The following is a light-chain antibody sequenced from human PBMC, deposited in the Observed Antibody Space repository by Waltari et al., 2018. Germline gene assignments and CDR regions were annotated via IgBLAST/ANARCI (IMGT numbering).Light chain of an antibody. CDR3: QTGGHGTWV. CDR2: SNRDGSH. V-gene: IGLV4-69*01. Sequence: QLVLTPSPSASASLGASLKLTCTLSRGHTSNVIAWHPQQPGKGPRYFMKSNRDGSHSKGDEIPDRFSGSSSGAERYLTIASLQSEDEADYYCQTGGHGTWVFGGGTKLTVL. J-gene: IGLJ3*02. CDR1: RGHTSNV.